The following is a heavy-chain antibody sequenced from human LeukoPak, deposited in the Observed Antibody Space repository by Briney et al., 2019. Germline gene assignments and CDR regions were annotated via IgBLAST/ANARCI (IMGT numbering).Heavy chain of an antibody. CDR1: GFTFSSYW. V-gene: IGHV3-74*01. CDR2: INSDGSST. CDR3: AKDLELYCGGDCYLGSDY. J-gene: IGHJ4*02. D-gene: IGHD2-21*02. Sequence: GGSLRLSCAASGFTFSSYWMHWVRQAPGKGLVWVSRINSDGSSTSYADSVKGRFTISRDNAKNTLYLQMNSLRAEDTAVYYCAKDLELYCGGDCYLGSDYWGQGTLVTVSS.